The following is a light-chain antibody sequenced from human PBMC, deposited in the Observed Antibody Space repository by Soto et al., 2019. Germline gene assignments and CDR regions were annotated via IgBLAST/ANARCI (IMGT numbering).Light chain of an antibody. J-gene: IGLJ1*01. CDR2: DVS. V-gene: IGLV2-14*03. CDR3: NSYTSNHTYV. Sequence: QPALTQPASVSGSPGQAITISCSGTSSDVGAFNYVSWYQQHPGKAPKLMIYDVSNRPSGVSNRFSGSKSGNTASLTISGLRAEDEADYYCNSYTSNHTYVLGTAHKVTVL. CDR1: SSDVGAFNY.